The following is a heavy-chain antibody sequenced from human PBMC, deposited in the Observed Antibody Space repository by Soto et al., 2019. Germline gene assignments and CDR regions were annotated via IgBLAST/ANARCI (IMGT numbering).Heavy chain of an antibody. Sequence: GGSLRLSCAGSGFTFSSYSMNWVRQAPGKGLEWVSSISSSSSYIYYADSVKGRFTISRDNAKNSLYLQMNSLRAEDTAVYYCASLVDTAMVAYFDYWGQGTLVTVSS. V-gene: IGHV3-21*01. CDR3: ASLVDTAMVAYFDY. J-gene: IGHJ4*02. CDR1: GFTFSSYS. D-gene: IGHD5-18*01. CDR2: ISSSSSYI.